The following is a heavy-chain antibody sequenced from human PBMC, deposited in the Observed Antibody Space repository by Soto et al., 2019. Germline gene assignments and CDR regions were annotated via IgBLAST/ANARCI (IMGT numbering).Heavy chain of an antibody. D-gene: IGHD6-13*01. CDR2: IYYSGST. J-gene: IGHJ4*02. V-gene: IGHV4-39*01. Sequence: KTSETLSLTCTVSGGSISSSSYYWGWIRQPPGKGLEWIGSIYYSGSTYYNPSLKSRVTISVDTSKNQFSLKLSSVTAADTAVYYCARPVHDSSSWTLFDYWGQGTLVTVSS. CDR3: ARPVHDSSSWTLFDY. CDR1: GGSISSSSYY.